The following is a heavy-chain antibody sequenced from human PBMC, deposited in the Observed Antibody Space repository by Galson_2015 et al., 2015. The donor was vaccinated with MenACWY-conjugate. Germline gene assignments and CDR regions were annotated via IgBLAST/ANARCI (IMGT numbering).Heavy chain of an antibody. J-gene: IGHJ4*02. V-gene: IGHV1-58*01. D-gene: IGHD3-22*01. CDR3: AAGYYYDSSGYSH. CDR2: IVVGSGNT. CDR1: GLTFSSFG. Sequence: SVKVSCKASGLTFSSFGLQWVRQARGQRLEWIGWIVVGSGNTNYAQKFQERVIITRDMSTSTAYMELSSLRSEDTAVYYCAAGYYYDSSGYSHWGQGTLVTVSP.